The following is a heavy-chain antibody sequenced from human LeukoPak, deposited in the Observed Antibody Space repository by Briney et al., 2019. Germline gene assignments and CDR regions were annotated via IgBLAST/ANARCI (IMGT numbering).Heavy chain of an antibody. CDR1: GFTFSSYS. CDR2: ISSSSRYI. CDR3: ARGGPGGSFDY. J-gene: IGHJ4*02. V-gene: IGHV3-21*01. D-gene: IGHD4-23*01. Sequence: GGSLRLSCAASGFTFSSYSMNWVRQAPGKGLEWVSSISSSSRYIYYADSVKGRFTISRDNAKNSLYLQMNSLRAEDTAVYYCARGGPGGSFDYWGQGTLVTVSS.